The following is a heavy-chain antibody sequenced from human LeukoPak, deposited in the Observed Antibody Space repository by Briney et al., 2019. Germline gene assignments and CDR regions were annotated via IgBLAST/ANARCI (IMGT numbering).Heavy chain of an antibody. CDR2: ISYDGSNR. CDR1: GFTFSSYA. D-gene: IGHD3-22*01. Sequence: QSGGSLRLSCVASGFTFSSYAMHWVRQAPGKGLEWVAVISYDGSNRYYADSVKGRFTISRDNSENTLHLQMNSQRAEDTAVYYCAKDQAYYYDSSGYRPLEYWGQGTLVTITS. J-gene: IGHJ4*02. CDR3: AKDQAYYYDSSGYRPLEY. V-gene: IGHV3-30-3*01.